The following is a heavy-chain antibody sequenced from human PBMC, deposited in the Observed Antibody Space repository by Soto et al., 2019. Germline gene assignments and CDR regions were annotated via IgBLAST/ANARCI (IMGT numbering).Heavy chain of an antibody. CDR3: ARDRSWSGSYSNHDAFAI. D-gene: IGHD1-26*01. CDR1: GGTFSSYA. V-gene: IGHV1-69*12. J-gene: IGHJ3*02. CDR2: IIPIFGTA. Sequence: QVQLVQSGAEVKKPGSSVKVSCKASGGTFSSYAISWVRQAPGQGLEWMGGIIPIFGTANYAQKFQGRVTITADESTSTAYMELSSLRSEDTAVYYCARDRSWSGSYSNHDAFAIWGQGTMVTVSS.